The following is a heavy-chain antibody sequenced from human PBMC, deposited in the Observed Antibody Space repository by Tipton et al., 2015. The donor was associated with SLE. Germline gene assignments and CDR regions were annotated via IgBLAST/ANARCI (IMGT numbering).Heavy chain of an antibody. J-gene: IGHJ4*02. CDR1: GGSFSGYY. Sequence: LRLSCAVYGGSFSGYYWSWIRQPPGKGLEWIGEINHSGSTYYNPSLKSRVTISVDTSKNQFSLKLSPVTAADTAVYYCARVGSPGGFLEWLNWGQGTLVTVSS. D-gene: IGHD3-3*01. V-gene: IGHV4-34*01. CDR3: ARVGSPGGFLEWLN. CDR2: INHSGST.